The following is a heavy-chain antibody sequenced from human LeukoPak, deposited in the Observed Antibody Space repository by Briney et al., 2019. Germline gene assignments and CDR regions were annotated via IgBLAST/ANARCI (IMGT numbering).Heavy chain of an antibody. V-gene: IGHV4-31*03. CDR3: ARVGGYCSGGSCYSGWFDP. Sequence: PSQTLSLTCTVSGGSISSGGYYWSWIRQHPGTGLEWLGYIYYSGSTYYNPSLKSRVTISVDTSKNQFSLKLSSVTAADTAVYYCARVGGYCSGGSCYSGWFDPWGQGTLVTVSS. CDR1: GGSISSGGYY. CDR2: IYYSGST. D-gene: IGHD2-15*01. J-gene: IGHJ5*02.